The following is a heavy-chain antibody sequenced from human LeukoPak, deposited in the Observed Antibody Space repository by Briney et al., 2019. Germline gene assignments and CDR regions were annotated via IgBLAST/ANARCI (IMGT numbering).Heavy chain of an antibody. Sequence: ASVTVSCKASGYTFTSYGISWVRQAPGQGLEWMGWISAYNGNTNYAQKLQGRVTMTTDTSTSTAYMELSRLRSDDTAVYYCARDLIYAGYQLDYGMDVWGQGTTVTVPS. D-gene: IGHD2-2*01. J-gene: IGHJ6*02. CDR3: ARDLIYAGYQLDYGMDV. CDR1: GYTFTSYG. CDR2: ISAYNGNT. V-gene: IGHV1-18*01.